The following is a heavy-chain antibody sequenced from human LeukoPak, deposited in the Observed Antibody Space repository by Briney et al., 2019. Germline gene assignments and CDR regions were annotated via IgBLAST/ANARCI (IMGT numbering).Heavy chain of an antibody. CDR2: ISYDGSNK. V-gene: IGHV3-30*18. CDR1: GFTFSSYG. CDR3: AKTADSSGWYYYYYGMDV. J-gene: IGHJ6*02. D-gene: IGHD6-19*01. Sequence: PGRSLRLSCAASGFTFSSYGMHWVRQAPGKGLEWVAVISYDGSNKYYADFVKGRFTISRDNSKNTLYLQMNSLRAEDTAVYYCAKTADSSGWYYYYYGMDVWGQGTTVTVSS.